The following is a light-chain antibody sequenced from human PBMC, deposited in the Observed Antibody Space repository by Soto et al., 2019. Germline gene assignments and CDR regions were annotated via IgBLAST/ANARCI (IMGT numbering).Light chain of an antibody. CDR3: QQYNDWPPWT. J-gene: IGKJ1*01. Sequence: EIVLTQSPGTLSLSPGERATLSFMASQSVSSNVAWYQQKPGQAPRLLIYGASNRATGIPARFSGSGSGTDFSLTITSLQSEDFAVYYCQQYNDWPPWTFGQGTKVDIK. V-gene: IGKV3-15*01. CDR1: QSVSSN. CDR2: GAS.